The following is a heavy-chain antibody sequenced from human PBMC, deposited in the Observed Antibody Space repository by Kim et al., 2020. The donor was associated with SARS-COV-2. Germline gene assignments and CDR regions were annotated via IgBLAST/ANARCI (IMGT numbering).Heavy chain of an antibody. J-gene: IGHJ6*03. CDR3: ARGDYGYYYYMDV. Sequence: YADSGKGRFTISRDNAKNSLYLQMNSLRAEDTAVYYCARGDYGYYYYMDVWGKGTTVTVSS. D-gene: IGHD3-10*01. V-gene: IGHV3-48*03.